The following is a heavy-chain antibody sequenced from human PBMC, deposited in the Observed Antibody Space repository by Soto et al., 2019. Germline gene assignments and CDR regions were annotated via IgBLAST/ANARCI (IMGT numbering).Heavy chain of an antibody. Sequence: EVQLLKSGGGLVQPGGSLRLSCAASGFTFSSYAMSWVRQAPGKGLEWVSAISGSGGSTYYADSVKGRFTISRDNSKNALYLQMNSLRAEDTAVYYCAKEAHWNQYQPLLHYFDYWGQGTLVTVSS. CDR2: ISGSGGST. J-gene: IGHJ4*02. D-gene: IGHD2-2*01. V-gene: IGHV3-23*01. CDR3: AKEAHWNQYQPLLHYFDY. CDR1: GFTFSSYA.